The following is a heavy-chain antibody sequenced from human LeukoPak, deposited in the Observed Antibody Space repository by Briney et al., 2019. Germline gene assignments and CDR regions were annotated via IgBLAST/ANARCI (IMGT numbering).Heavy chain of an antibody. V-gene: IGHV3-53*01. CDR2: IYSSGST. J-gene: IGHJ4*02. Sequence: PTGGSLRLSCAASGFNVSNNYMTWVHQAPGKGLEWVSLIYSSGSTYYADSVKGRFTISRDNSKNTLYLQVNSLRAEDTAVYYCARRGDGGRSFDYWGQGALVTVSS. CDR3: ARRGDGGRSFDY. CDR1: GFNVSNNY. D-gene: IGHD4-23*01.